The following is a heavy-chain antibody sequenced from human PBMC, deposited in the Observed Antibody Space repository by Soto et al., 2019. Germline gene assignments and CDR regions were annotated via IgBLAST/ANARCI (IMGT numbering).Heavy chain of an antibody. D-gene: IGHD6-6*01. CDR1: GYTFTSYY. V-gene: IGHV1-18*04. CDR2: ISVYNGDT. J-gene: IGHJ5*02. Sequence: QVQLVQSGAEVKKPGASVKVSCKASGYTFTSYYMHWVRQAPGQGLEWMGWISVYNGDTNSAQKLQGRVTMTTDTSTSTAYMELRSLRSDDTAVYYCARDLIAVRPGWFDPWGQGTLVTVSS. CDR3: ARDLIAVRPGWFDP.